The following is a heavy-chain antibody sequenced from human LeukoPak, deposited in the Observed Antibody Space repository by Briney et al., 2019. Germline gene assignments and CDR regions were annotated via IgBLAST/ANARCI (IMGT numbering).Heavy chain of an antibody. D-gene: IGHD7-27*01. J-gene: IGHJ3*02. Sequence: PGGSLRLSCAASGFTFSSDSMNWVRQAPGKGLEWVSYISSSSSTIHYADSVKGRFTISRDNAKNSLYLQMNSLRAEDTAVYYCATPPGAFDIWGQGTMVTVSS. CDR2: ISSSSSTI. V-gene: IGHV3-48*01. CDR3: ATPPGAFDI. CDR1: GFTFSSDS.